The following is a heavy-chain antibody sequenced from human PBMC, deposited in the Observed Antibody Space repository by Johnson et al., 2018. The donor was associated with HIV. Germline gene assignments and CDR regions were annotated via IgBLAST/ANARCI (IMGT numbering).Heavy chain of an antibody. CDR3: ARGGSSGWSGFLACDI. D-gene: IGHD6-19*01. Sequence: VQLVESGGGLVQPGGSLRLSCAASGFSFSDYDLHWVRQLTGKSLEWVSAIGTAGDTFYPGSVKGRFTISRENPKNSLYLQMNSLRAGDTAIYYCARGGSSGWSGFLACDIWGQGTMVTVSS. CDR2: IGTAGDT. CDR1: GFSFSDYD. J-gene: IGHJ3*02. V-gene: IGHV3-13*01.